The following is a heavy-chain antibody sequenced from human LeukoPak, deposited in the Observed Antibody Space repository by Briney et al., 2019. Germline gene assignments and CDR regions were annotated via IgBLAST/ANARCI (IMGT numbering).Heavy chain of an antibody. CDR2: ISSSSSYI. D-gene: IGHD3-22*01. J-gene: IGHJ4*02. V-gene: IGHV3-21*01. CDR1: GFTFSSYS. Sequence: SGGSLRLSCAASGFTFSSYSMNWVRQAPGKGLEWVSSISSSSSYIYYADSVKGRFTISRDNAKNTLYLQMNSLRAEDTAVYYCAKDRTVGYYDSSGYYYDTKYFDYWGQGTLVTVSS. CDR3: AKDRTVGYYDSSGYYYDTKYFDY.